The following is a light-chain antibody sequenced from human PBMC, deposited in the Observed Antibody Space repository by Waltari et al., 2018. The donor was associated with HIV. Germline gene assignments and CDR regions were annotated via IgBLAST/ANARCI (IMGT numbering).Light chain of an antibody. CDR3: AAWDDSLNAWV. Sequence: SVLTQPPSASGTPGQRVSISCSGSSSNIGSNIEHWYQHLPGTAPKLLIYSNKQRPAGVPDRFSGSKSGTSASLAISGLQSEDEADYYCAAWDDSLNAWVFGGGTKLTVL. CDR1: SSNIGSNI. J-gene: IGLJ3*02. V-gene: IGLV1-44*01. CDR2: SNK.